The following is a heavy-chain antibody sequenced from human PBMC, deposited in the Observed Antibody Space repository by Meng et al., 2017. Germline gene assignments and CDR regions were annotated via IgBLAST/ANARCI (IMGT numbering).Heavy chain of an antibody. Sequence: SVKVSCKASGGTFSSYTISWVRQAPGQGLEWMGRIIPILGIANYAQKFQGRVTITADKSTSTAYMELSSLRSEDTAVYYCARSVLTGYYTAGADYWGQGTLVTVSS. D-gene: IGHD3-9*01. V-gene: IGHV1-69*02. CDR1: GGTFSSYT. CDR3: ARSVLTGYYTAGADY. CDR2: IIPILGIA. J-gene: IGHJ4*02.